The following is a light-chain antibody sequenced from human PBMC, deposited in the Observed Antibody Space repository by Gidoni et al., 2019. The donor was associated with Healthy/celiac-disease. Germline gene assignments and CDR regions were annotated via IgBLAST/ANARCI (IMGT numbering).Light chain of an antibody. V-gene: IGKV3-20*01. CDR2: GAS. Sequence: EIELPPSPGTLSLSPGERATLSCRASQSVSSNYLAWYQQKPGQAPRRLIYGASSRATGIPDRFSGRGSGTDFTLTISTLEPEDVALYYCHQYGNSPGTFXXXTKVEIK. CDR1: QSVSSNY. J-gene: IGKJ1*01. CDR3: HQYGNSPGT.